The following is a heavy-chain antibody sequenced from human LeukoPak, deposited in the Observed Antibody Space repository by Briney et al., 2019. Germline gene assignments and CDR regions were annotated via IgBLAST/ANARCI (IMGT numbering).Heavy chain of an antibody. J-gene: IGHJ4*02. D-gene: IGHD6-19*01. CDR2: ISAYNGNT. Sequence: RASVKVSCKASGYTFTSYGISWVRQAPGQGLEWMGWISAYNGNTNYAQKLQGRVTMTTDTSTSTVYMELSSLRSEDTAVYYCAREQWLAKIFDYWGQGTLVTVSS. CDR1: GYTFTSYG. CDR3: AREQWLAKIFDY. V-gene: IGHV1-18*01.